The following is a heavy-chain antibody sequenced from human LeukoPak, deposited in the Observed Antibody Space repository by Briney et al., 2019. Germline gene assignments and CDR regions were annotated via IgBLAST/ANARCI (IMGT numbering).Heavy chain of an antibody. Sequence: SETLSLTCTVSGYSISSSYYWGWIRQPPGKGLEWIGSIYHSGSTYYNPSFKSRVTISVDTSKNQFSLKLSSVTAADTAVYYCARDESAAGFDYWGQGTLVTVSS. CDR2: IYHSGST. D-gene: IGHD2-2*01. CDR1: GYSISSSYY. CDR3: ARDESAAGFDY. V-gene: IGHV4-38-2*02. J-gene: IGHJ4*02.